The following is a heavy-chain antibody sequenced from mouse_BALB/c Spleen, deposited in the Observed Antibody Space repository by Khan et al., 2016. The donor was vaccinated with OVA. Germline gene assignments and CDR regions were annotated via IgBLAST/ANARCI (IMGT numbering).Heavy chain of an antibody. CDR3: TRGGYGSYGY. J-gene: IGHJ2*01. D-gene: IGHD2-10*02. Sequence: QVQLQQSGAELVKPGASVKLSCKASGYTFTSYYLYWVKQGPGQGLEWIGEINPSNGDTNFNEKLRNKATLTVDKSSSTTYLQLNSLTSEDSAVYYCTRGGYGSYGYWGQGTTLTVSS. CDR1: GYTFTSYY. V-gene: IGHV1S81*02. CDR2: INPSNGDT.